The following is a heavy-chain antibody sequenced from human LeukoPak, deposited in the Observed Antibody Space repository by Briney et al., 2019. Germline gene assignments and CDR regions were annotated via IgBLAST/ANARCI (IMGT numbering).Heavy chain of an antibody. D-gene: IGHD6-19*01. CDR2: IYYSGSP. V-gene: IGHV4-59*01. J-gene: IGHJ4*02. Sequence: SETLSLTCTVSGGSISSYYWSWIRQPPGKGLEWIGYIYYSGSPNYNPSLKSRVTISVDTSKNQFSLRLSSVTAAGTAIYYCARDGRAGSLFAYWGQGTLVTVSS. CDR3: ARDGRAGSLFAY. CDR1: GGSISSYY.